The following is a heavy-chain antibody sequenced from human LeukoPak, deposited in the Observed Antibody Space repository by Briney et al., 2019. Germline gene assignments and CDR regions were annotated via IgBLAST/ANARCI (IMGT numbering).Heavy chain of an antibody. V-gene: IGHV4-34*01. J-gene: IGHJ4*02. CDR2: INHSGST. D-gene: IGHD4-17*01. CDR1: GGSFSGYY. Sequence: SETLSLTCAVYGGSFSGYYWSWIRQPPGKGLEWIGEINHSGSTNYNPSLKSRVTISVDTSKNQFSLKLSSVTAADTAVYYCARGPNDYGDRYFDFWGQGTLVTVSS. CDR3: ARGPNDYGDRYFDF.